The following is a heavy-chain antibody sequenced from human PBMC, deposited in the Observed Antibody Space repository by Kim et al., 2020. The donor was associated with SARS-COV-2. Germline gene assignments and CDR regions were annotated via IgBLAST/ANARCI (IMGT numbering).Heavy chain of an antibody. CDR2: IRDSSRATI. Sequence: GGSLRLSCVASGFSFSSYNMNWVRQAPGKALEWVSYIRDSSRATILYADSVKGRFTISRDNAKNSLFLQMNSLRVEETGVYFCAREPPDGLWYFDFWGRG. J-gene: IGHJ2*01. CDR3: AREPPDGLWYFDF. V-gene: IGHV3-48*04. CDR1: GFSFSSYN.